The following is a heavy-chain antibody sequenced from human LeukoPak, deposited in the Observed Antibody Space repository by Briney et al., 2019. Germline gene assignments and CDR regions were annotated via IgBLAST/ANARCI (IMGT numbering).Heavy chain of an antibody. CDR1: GGTFISYA. D-gene: IGHD6-13*01. Sequence: SVKVSCKASGGTFISYAISWVRQAPGQGREWRGRIIPILRIANYSQKFRGRLTITADKSTSTAYMELSSLRSEDTAVYYCARVAAAGPFDYYYYGMDVWGQGTTVTVSS. V-gene: IGHV1-69*04. CDR3: ARVAAAGPFDYYYYGMDV. CDR2: IIPILRIA. J-gene: IGHJ6*02.